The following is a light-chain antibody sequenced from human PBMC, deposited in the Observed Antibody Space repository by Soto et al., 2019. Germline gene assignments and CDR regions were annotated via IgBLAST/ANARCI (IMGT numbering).Light chain of an antibody. CDR1: QSVSNNY. V-gene: IGKV3-20*01. Sequence: EIVLTQSPGTLSLSPGERATLSCRASQSVSNNYLAWYQQKPGQAPRLLIYGASNRATGIPDRFSGSGSGTDFTLTISRLEPEDFAVYYCQQYNSYFPITFGGGTKVEIK. J-gene: IGKJ4*01. CDR2: GAS. CDR3: QQYNSYFPIT.